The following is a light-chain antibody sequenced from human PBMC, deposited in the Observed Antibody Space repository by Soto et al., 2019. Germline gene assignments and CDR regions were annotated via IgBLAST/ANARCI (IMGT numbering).Light chain of an antibody. CDR3: QQYYNAPIT. J-gene: IGKJ5*01. V-gene: IGKV4-1*01. CDR2: WAS. Sequence: DIVMTQSPDSLAVSLGERAAINCKSSQNILSTSNNRNYLGWFQQKSGLPPKLIISWASARESGVPDRFSGSGSGTDFTLTTSSLQAEDVAVYYCQQYYNAPITFGQGTRLEIK. CDR1: QNILSTSNNRNY.